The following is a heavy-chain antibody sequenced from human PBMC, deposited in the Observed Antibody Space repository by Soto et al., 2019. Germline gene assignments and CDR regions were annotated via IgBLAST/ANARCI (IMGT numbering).Heavy chain of an antibody. CDR3: ARGRLVPAVNFDY. CDR1: GGYISSYY. CDR2: IYHSGTS. V-gene: IGHV4-59*12. Sequence: SETLSLTCTVSGGYISSYYWSWIRQPPGKGLEWIGYIYHSGTSFYNPSLKSRVTISVDGSKNQFSLKVKSVTAADTAVYYCARGRLVPAVNFDYWGLGTLVTVSS. J-gene: IGHJ4*02. D-gene: IGHD2-2*01.